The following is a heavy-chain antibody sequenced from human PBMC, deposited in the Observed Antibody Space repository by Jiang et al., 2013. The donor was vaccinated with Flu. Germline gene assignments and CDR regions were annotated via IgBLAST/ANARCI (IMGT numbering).Heavy chain of an antibody. CDR2: VFYDGNKK. CDR3: ARDSVRPTPRLDY. J-gene: IGHJ4*02. CDR1: GFTFHNYG. D-gene: IGHD2-15*01. Sequence: VESGGGVVQPGRSLRLSCSASGFTFHNYGMHWVRQAPGKGLDWVAVVFYDGNKKYYGDSVRGRFTISRDNSKNTVYLQMNNLRADDTAVYYCARDSVRPTPRLDYWGQGTLVTVSS. V-gene: IGHV3-33*01.